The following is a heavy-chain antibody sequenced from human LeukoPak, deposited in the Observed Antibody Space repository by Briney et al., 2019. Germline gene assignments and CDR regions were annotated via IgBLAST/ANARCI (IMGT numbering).Heavy chain of an antibody. V-gene: IGHV3-30-3*01. CDR2: ISYDGSNK. Sequence: GGSLRLSCAASGFTFSSYAMHWVRQAPGKGLEWVAVISYDGSNKYYADSVKGRFITSRDNSKNTLYLQMNSLRAEDTAVYYCARSSYYDSSGYRPLGYWGQGTLVTVSS. CDR1: GFTFSSYA. CDR3: ARSSYYDSSGYRPLGY. D-gene: IGHD3-22*01. J-gene: IGHJ4*02.